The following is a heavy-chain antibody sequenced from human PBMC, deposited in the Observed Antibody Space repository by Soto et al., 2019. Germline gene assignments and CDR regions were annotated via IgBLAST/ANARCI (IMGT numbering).Heavy chain of an antibody. CDR1: GGSISSYY. V-gene: IGHV4-59*08. D-gene: IGHD5-12*01. Sequence: SETLSLTCTVSGGSISSYYWSWIRQPPGKGLEWIGYIYYSGSTNYNPSLKSRVTISVDTSKNQFSLKLSSVTAADTAVYYCARTLRECSGYDIAHYYYYMDVWGRGTTVTV. CDR3: ARTLRECSGYDIAHYYYYMDV. J-gene: IGHJ6*03. CDR2: IYYSGST.